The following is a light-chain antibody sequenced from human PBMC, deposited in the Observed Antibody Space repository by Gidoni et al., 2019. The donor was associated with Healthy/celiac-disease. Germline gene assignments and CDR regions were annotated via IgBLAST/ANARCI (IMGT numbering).Light chain of an antibody. CDR3: QQYNNWPKT. Sequence: ELGMTQSPATRSVSPGERATLSCRASQGVSGNLAVYQQKPGQAPRLLIYGASTRATGIPARFSGSGSGTEFTLTISSLQSEDFAVYYCQQYNNWPKTFGQGTKVEIK. CDR1: QGVSGN. CDR2: GAS. J-gene: IGKJ1*01. V-gene: IGKV3-15*01.